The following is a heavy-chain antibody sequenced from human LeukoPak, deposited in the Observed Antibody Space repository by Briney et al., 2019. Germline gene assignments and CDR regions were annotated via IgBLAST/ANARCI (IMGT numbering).Heavy chain of an antibody. CDR3: AKDRETTASGTFDY. J-gene: IGHJ4*02. CDR2: ISEDGINK. V-gene: IGHV3-30*18. CDR1: GFTFSNYG. Sequence: PGRSLRLSCAAPGFTFSNYGMHCVRQAPGKGLEGVAGISEDGINKYYADSVKARFTISRDNSNNTLFLQMNNLRADDTAVYYCAKDRETTASGTFDYWGLGALVTVSS. D-gene: IGHD6-13*01.